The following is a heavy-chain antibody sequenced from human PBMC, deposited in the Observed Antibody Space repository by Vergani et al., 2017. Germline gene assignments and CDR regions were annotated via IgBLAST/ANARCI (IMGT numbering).Heavy chain of an antibody. CDR1: GGSISSGGYS. CDR3: ATKSKTYYDFWSGYYTGKDYYYYYMDV. V-gene: IGHV4-30-2*01. CDR2: IYHSGST. D-gene: IGHD3-3*01. J-gene: IGHJ6*03. Sequence: QLQLQESGSGLVKPSQTLSLTCAVSGGSISSGGYSWSWIRQPPGKGLEWIGYIYHSGSTYYNPSLKSRVTISVDRSKNQFSLKLSSVTAADTAVYYCATKSKTYYDFWSGYYTGKDYYYYYMDVWGKGTTVTVSS.